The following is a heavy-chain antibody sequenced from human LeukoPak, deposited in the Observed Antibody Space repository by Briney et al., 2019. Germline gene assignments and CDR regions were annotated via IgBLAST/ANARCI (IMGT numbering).Heavy chain of an antibody. J-gene: IGHJ3*02. CDR2: IYHSGST. V-gene: IGHV4-4*02. Sequence: SGTLSLTCAVSGGSISSNNWWGWVRQPPGKGLEWIGEIYHSGSTNYNPSLKSRINISVDKSKNKFSLNLSSVTAADTAICYCARENCRGATCYSMWGAFDIWGQGTMVTV. D-gene: IGHD2-15*01. CDR1: GGSISSNNW. CDR3: ARENCRGATCYSMWGAFDI.